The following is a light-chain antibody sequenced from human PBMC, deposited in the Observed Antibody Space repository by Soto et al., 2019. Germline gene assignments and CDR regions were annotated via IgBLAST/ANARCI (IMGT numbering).Light chain of an antibody. J-gene: IGLJ2*01. CDR1: SSNIGAGYD. Sequence: QSVLTQPPSVSGAPGQRVTISCTGSSSNIGAGYDVHWYQQLPGTAPKLLICGNSNRPSGVPDRFSGSKSGTSASLAITGLQAEDEADYYCQSYDSSLSGPDVVFGGGTKLTVL. V-gene: IGLV1-40*01. CDR2: GNS. CDR3: QSYDSSLSGPDVV.